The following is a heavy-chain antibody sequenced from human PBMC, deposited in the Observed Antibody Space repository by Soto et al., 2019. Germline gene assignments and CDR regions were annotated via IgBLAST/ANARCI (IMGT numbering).Heavy chain of an antibody. D-gene: IGHD6-13*01. Sequence: QITLKESGPTLVKPTQTLTLTCNFSGFSLSTSGVGVGWIRQPPGKALEWLALIYWDDDKRYSQSLKSRLTTTXXTTKNQVVLTMTNMDPVDTATYYCAQRPVAASETGSNGFDPWGQGTLVTVSS. CDR1: GFSLSTSGVG. CDR3: AQRPVAASETGSNGFDP. J-gene: IGHJ5*02. CDR2: IYWDDDK. V-gene: IGHV2-5*02.